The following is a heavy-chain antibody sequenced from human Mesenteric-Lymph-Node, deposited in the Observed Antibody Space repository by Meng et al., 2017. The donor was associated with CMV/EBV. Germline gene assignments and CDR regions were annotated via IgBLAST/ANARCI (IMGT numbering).Heavy chain of an antibody. CDR1: GFTFSDYY. CDR2: ISSSGSTI. D-gene: IGHD6-6*01. J-gene: IGHJ4*02. V-gene: IGHV3-11*04. CDR3: AREYSSSSGKAFDY. Sequence: GESLKISCAASGFTFSDYYMSWIRQAPGKGLEWVSYISSSGSTIYYADSVKGRFTISRDNAKNSLYLQMNSLRGEDTAVYYCAREYSSSSGKAFDYWGQGTLVTVSS.